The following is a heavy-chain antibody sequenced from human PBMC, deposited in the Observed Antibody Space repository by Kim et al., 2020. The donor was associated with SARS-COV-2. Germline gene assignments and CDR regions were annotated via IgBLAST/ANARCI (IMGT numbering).Heavy chain of an antibody. CDR3: ARLSSSWYDAFDI. CDR1: GFTFSSYS. CDR2: ISSSSSYI. J-gene: IGHJ3*02. V-gene: IGHV3-21*01. Sequence: GGSLRLSCAASGFTFSSYSMNWVRQAPGKGLEWVSSISSSSSYIYYADSVKGRFTISRDNAKNSLYLQMNSLRAEDMAVYYCARLSSSWYDAFDIWGQGTMVTVSS. D-gene: IGHD6-13*01.